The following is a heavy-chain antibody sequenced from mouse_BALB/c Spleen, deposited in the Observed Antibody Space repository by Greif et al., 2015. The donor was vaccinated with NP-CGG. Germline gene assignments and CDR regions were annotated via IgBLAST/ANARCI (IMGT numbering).Heavy chain of an antibody. J-gene: IGHJ4*01. CDR1: GYAFSSYW. CDR2: IYPGDGDT. D-gene: IGHD1-1*01. CDR3: ARGYYYGSVYYAMDY. V-gene: IGHV1-80*01. Sequence: VQLQQSGAELVRPGSSVKISCKASGYAFSSYWMNWVKQRPGQGLEWIGQIYPGDGDTNYNGKFKGKATLTADKSSSTAYMQLSSLTSEDSAVYFWARGYYYGSVYYAMDYWGQGTSVTVSS.